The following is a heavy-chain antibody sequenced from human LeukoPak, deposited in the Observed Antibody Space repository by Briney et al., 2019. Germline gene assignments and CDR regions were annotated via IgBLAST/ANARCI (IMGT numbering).Heavy chain of an antibody. D-gene: IGHD1-1*01. Sequence: TGGSLRLSCVASGFSFSSYAMHWVRQAPGKGLEWVAAIWFDGSKTYYEDSVKGRFTISRDSSKNTLYLQMNSLRAEDTAMYYCASEKTGRDYWGQGTQVTVSS. CDR2: IWFDGSKT. CDR3: ASEKTGRDY. CDR1: GFSFSSYA. V-gene: IGHV3-33*01. J-gene: IGHJ4*02.